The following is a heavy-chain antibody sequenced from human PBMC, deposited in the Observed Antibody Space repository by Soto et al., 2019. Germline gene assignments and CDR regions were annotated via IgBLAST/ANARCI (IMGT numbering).Heavy chain of an antibody. V-gene: IGHV1-18*01. CDR1: GYTFTSYG. CDR2: ISAYNGNT. Sequence: QVQLVQSGAEVKKPGASVKVSCKASGYTFTSYGISWVRQAPGQGLEWMGWISAYNGNTNYAQKLQGRVTMTTDTSTSTAYMELRSLRSDDTAVYYCAGDKFRFSSARYYYYYGMDVWGQGTTVTVSS. D-gene: IGHD6-19*01. J-gene: IGHJ6*02. CDR3: AGDKFRFSSARYYYYYGMDV.